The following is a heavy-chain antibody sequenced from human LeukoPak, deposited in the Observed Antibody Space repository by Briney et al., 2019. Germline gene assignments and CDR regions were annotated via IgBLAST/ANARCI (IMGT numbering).Heavy chain of an antibody. V-gene: IGHV4-34*01. CDR3: ARGFSNYVYYYYYYMDV. CDR1: GGFFSGYY. CDR2: INHSGST. D-gene: IGHD4-11*01. Sequence: SETLSLTCAVYGGFFSGYYWSWIRQPPGKGLEWIGDINHSGSTNYNPSLKSRVTISVDTSKNQFSLKLSSVTAADTAVYYCARGFSNYVYYYYYYMDVWGKGTTVTVSS. J-gene: IGHJ6*03.